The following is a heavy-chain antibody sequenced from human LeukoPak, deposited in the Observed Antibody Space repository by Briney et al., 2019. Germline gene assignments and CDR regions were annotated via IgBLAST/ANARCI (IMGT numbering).Heavy chain of an antibody. CDR3: ATEMTTVTLEDY. CDR1: GFTFSSYA. J-gene: IGHJ4*02. Sequence: GGSLRLSCAASGFTFSSYAMTWVRQAPGRGLEWVSAISGSGGSTYYADSVKGRFTISRDNSKNTLYLQMSSLRVEDTAVYYCATEMTTVTLEDYWGQGTLVTVSS. CDR2: ISGSGGST. D-gene: IGHD4-17*01. V-gene: IGHV3-23*01.